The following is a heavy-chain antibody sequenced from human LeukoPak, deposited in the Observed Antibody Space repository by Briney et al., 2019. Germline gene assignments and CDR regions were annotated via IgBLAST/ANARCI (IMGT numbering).Heavy chain of an antibody. J-gene: IGHJ4*02. CDR3: ARDLGVTPLVG. CDR2: ISSSSSYI. Sequence: GGSLRLSCAASGFTFSSYIMNWVRQAPGQGLEWVSSISSSSSYIYYADSVKGRFTISRDNAKNSLYLQMNSLRAEDTAVYYCARDLGVTPLVGWGQGTLVTVSS. CDR1: GFTFSSYI. D-gene: IGHD2-21*02. V-gene: IGHV3-21*01.